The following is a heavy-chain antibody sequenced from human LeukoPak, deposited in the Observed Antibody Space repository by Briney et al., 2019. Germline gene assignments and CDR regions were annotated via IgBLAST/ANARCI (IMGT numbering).Heavy chain of an antibody. V-gene: IGHV4-59*08. Sequence: SETLSLTCTVSGGSISSYYWSWIRQPPGKGLEWIGYIYYSGSTNYNPSLKSRVTISVDTSKNQFSLKLSSVTAADTAVYYCARHLYSSGWYDFDYRGQGTLVTVSS. CDR2: IYYSGST. CDR3: ARHLYSSGWYDFDY. CDR1: GGSISSYY. J-gene: IGHJ4*02. D-gene: IGHD6-19*01.